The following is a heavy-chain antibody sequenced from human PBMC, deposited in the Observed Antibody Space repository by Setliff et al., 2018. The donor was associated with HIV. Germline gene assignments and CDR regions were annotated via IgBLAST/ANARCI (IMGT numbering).Heavy chain of an antibody. CDR2: MSSSGRTI. V-gene: IGHV3-11*04. Sequence: PGGSLRLSCAASGFPFSDYYMSWIRQAPGKGLEWIAYMSSSGRTIYYADSVRGRFTISRDNGKSSLFLQMNTLRAEDTAVYYCARRQYHSGWGFQYWGQGTLVTVSS. CDR1: GFPFSDYY. CDR3: ARRQYHSGWGFQY. D-gene: IGHD6-19*01. J-gene: IGHJ1*01.